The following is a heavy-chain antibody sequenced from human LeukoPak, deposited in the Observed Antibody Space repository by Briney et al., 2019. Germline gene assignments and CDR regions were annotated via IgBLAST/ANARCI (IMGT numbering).Heavy chain of an antibody. CDR2: INHSGST. J-gene: IGHJ6*03. V-gene: IGHV4-34*01. CDR3: ARRRVVPAAIRNYYMDV. D-gene: IGHD2-2*02. CDR1: GGSLSSYY. Sequence: PSETLSLTCTVSGGSLSSYYWSWIRQPPGKGLEWIGEINHSGSTNYNPSLKSRVTISVDTSKNQFSLKLSSVTAADTAVYYCARRRVVPAAIRNYYMDVWGKGTTVTVSS.